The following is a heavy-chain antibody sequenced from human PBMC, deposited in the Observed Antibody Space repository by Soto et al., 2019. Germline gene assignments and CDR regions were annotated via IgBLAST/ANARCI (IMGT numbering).Heavy chain of an antibody. CDR3: ARGGRHYDSSGYYTFDFDY. Sequence: GGSLRLSCAASGFTVSSNYMSWVRQAPGKGLEWVSVIYSGGSTYYADSVKGRFTISRDNSKNTLYLQMNSLRAEDTAVYYCARGGRHYDSSGYYTFDFDYWGQGTLVTVSS. J-gene: IGHJ4*02. D-gene: IGHD3-22*01. CDR2: IYSGGST. V-gene: IGHV3-53*01. CDR1: GFTVSSNY.